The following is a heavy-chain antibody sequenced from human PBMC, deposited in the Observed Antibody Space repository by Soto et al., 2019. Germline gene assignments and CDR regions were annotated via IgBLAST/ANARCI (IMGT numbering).Heavy chain of an antibody. CDR2: ISYDGSNK. J-gene: IGHJ5*02. CDR3: AREYYGALWFDP. Sequence: QVQLVESGGGVVQPGRSLRLSCAASGFTFSSYAMHWVRQAPGKGLEWVAVISYDGSNKYYADSVKGRFTISRDNSKNTLYLQMNSLRAEVTAVYYCAREYYGALWFDPWGQGTLVTVSS. CDR1: GFTFSSYA. V-gene: IGHV3-30-3*01. D-gene: IGHD3-10*01.